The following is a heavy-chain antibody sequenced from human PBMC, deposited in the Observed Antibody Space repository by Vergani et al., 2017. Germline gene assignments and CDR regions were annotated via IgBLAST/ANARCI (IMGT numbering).Heavy chain of an antibody. J-gene: IGHJ6*03. Sequence: QITLKESGPTLVKPTQTLTLTCTFSGFSLNTRGVSVAWIRQPPGKALDSLALIYWNDDQHYSPSLNNRVTITKDTSKNQVVLTMTNMDYVDTGTYYCVYKKTGCGTTGCFYPFYYYYYMDVWGKGATVTVSS. V-gene: IGHV2-5*04. CDR2: IYWNDDQ. CDR3: VYKKTGCGTTGCFYPFYYYYYMDV. CDR1: GFSLNTRGVS. D-gene: IGHD1-7*01.